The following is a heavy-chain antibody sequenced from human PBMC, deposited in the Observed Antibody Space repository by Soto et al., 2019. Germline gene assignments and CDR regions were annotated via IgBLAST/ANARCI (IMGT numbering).Heavy chain of an antibody. CDR1: GFSVSSNY. Sequence: GWSLRLSCAASGFSVSSNYMSWVRQAPGRGLEWVALIYTGGMTYYADSLRGRFTISRYNSTNTLYLQMNSLRVDDTAVYHCARAQVLRFLEWFPDYWGQGTLVTVSS. V-gene: IGHV3-53*01. CDR3: ARAQVLRFLEWFPDY. D-gene: IGHD3-3*01. CDR2: IYTGGMT. J-gene: IGHJ4*02.